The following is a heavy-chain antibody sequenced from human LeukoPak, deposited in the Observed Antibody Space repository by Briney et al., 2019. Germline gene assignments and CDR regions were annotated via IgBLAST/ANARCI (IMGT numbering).Heavy chain of an antibody. CDR2: IYHIGST. J-gene: IGHJ3*02. D-gene: IGHD2-2*01. V-gene: IGHV4-4*02. Sequence: SETLSLTCAVSGGSISSSNWWSWVRQPPGKGLEWIGEIYHIGSTNYNPSLKSRVTISVDKSKNQFSLKVNSVTAADTAVYYCARERSSRCSSTSCYSDAFDIWGQGTMVTVSS. CDR1: GGSISSSNW. CDR3: ARERSSRCSSTSCYSDAFDI.